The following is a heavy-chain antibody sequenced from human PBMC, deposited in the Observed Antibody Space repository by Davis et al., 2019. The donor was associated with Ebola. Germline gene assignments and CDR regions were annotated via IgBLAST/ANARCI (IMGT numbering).Heavy chain of an antibody. D-gene: IGHD4-23*01. CDR1: GYTFTSYY. J-gene: IGHJ4*02. Sequence: ASVKVSCKASGYTFTSYYMHWVRQAPGQGLEWMGIINPSGGSTSYAQKFQGRVTITADESTSTAYMELSSLRSDDTAVYYCARVGGDYWGQGTLVTVSS. CDR2: INPSGGST. V-gene: IGHV1-46*01. CDR3: ARVGGDY.